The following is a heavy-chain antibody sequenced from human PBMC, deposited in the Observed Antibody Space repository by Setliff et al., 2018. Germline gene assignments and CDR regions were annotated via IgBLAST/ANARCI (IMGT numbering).Heavy chain of an antibody. D-gene: IGHD5-18*01. J-gene: IGHJ4*02. Sequence: ASVKVSCKASGFTFKTYSFSWIRQAPGQGLEWVGWISGYNGNTIYAQNFQGRVTMTTDASTNAAYMELRSLGSDDTAVYYCATFRGYTYGYDYWGQGTLVTVSS. CDR2: ISGYNGNT. CDR1: GFTFKTYS. CDR3: ATFRGYTYGYDY. V-gene: IGHV1-18*01.